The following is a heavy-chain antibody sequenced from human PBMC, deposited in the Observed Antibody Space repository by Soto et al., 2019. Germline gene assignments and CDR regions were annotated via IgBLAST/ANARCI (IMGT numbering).Heavy chain of an antibody. V-gene: IGHV3-23*01. CDR3: ARCLANGDYAFDY. D-gene: IGHD4-17*01. J-gene: IGHJ4*02. Sequence: PGGSLRLSCVATGFTFSNFAMSWVRQAPGKGLEWVSAIGDGTYYADSVRGRFTISRDNYKDTLFLQMDSLTAEDTAVYYCARCLANGDYAFDYWGQGTLVTVSS. CDR1: GFTFSNFA. CDR2: IGDGT.